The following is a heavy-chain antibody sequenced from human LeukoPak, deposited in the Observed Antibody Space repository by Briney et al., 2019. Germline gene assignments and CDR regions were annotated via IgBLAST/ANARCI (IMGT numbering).Heavy chain of an antibody. Sequence: SETLSLTCTVSGGSISGSDYYWTWIRQPPGKGLEWIASIYYSGNTLYNPSLKSRVTMSVDTSKNQFSLKLSSVTAADTAVYYCARVPKYGDYGGVFDYWGQGTLVTVSS. V-gene: IGHV4-39*07. D-gene: IGHD4-23*01. CDR3: ARVPKYGDYGGVFDY. CDR2: IYYSGNT. J-gene: IGHJ4*02. CDR1: GGSISGSDYY.